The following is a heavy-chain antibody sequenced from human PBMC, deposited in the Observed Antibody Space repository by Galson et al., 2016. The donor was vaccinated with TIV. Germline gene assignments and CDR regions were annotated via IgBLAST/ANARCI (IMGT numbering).Heavy chain of an antibody. Sequence: SLRLSCAASGLVFSDYAMHWVRQAPGKGLEWVAVISYDGSSQYYANSVKGRFTVSRDDSKNTLFLQMNNLRVEDTAVYYCARGALDTDREYYYYYGLDVWGQGTTVTVSS. CDR1: GLVFSDYA. CDR3: ARGALDTDREYYYYYGLDV. V-gene: IGHV3-30*04. CDR2: ISYDGSSQ. J-gene: IGHJ6*02. D-gene: IGHD5-18*01.